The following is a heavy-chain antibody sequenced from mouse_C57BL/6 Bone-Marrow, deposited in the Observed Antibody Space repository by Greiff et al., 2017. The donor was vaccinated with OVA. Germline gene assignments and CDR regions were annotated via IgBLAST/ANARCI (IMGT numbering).Heavy chain of an antibody. D-gene: IGHD1-1*01. CDR3: ARIRSNYYGSNYAMDY. CDR2: IDPSDSYT. J-gene: IGHJ4*01. CDR1: GYTFTSYW. V-gene: IGHV1-50*01. Sequence: VQLQQPGAELVKPGASVKLSCKASGYTFTSYWMQWVKQRPGQGLEWIGEIDPSDSYTNYNQKFKGKATLTVDTSSSTAYMQLSSLTSEDSAVYYCARIRSNYYGSNYAMDYWGQGTSVTVSS.